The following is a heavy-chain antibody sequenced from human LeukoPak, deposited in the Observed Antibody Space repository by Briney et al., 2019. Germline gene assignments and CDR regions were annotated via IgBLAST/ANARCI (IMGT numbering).Heavy chain of an antibody. CDR2: IRDDNGDT. CDR1: GFTFNKSH. CDR3: VKVLNWAFDD. V-gene: IGHV3/OR16-8*01. J-gene: IGHJ4*02. Sequence: GGSLRLSCTASGFTFNKSHMNWVRQAPGKGLEWISRIRDDNGDTTYAHSLKGRVTISRDNAKNSLYLQTNSLRPEDTAVYYCVKVLNWAFDDWGQGTLVTVSS. D-gene: IGHD3-16*01.